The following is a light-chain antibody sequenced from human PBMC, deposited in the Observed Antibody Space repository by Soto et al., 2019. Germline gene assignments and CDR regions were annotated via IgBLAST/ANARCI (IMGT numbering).Light chain of an antibody. CDR2: HAS. Sequence: DIQMTQSPSSLSASVGDRVTITCQASQDVNNYLNWYQQKPGKAPKLLISHASNLETGVPSGFSGSGSGTDFTFTISSLQPEDIATYYCQQYNSLPITVGQGTRLEIK. J-gene: IGKJ5*01. V-gene: IGKV1-33*01. CDR3: QQYNSLPIT. CDR1: QDVNNY.